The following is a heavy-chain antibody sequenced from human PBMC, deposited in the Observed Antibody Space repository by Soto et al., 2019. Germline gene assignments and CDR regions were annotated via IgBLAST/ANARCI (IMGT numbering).Heavy chain of an antibody. J-gene: IGHJ3*02. Sequence: QVHLVQSGAEVKKPGSSVKVSCRASGGTFNTYGFNWVRQAPGQGLEWMGGIIPLFGTTTYAQNFQGRVTITADQSTTTAYMEMSGLTSEDTAVYFCARDDFGDLWRAFDIWGQGTMVTVSS. CDR3: ARDDFGDLWRAFDI. CDR1: GGTFNTYG. CDR2: IIPLFGTT. D-gene: IGHD4-17*01. V-gene: IGHV1-69*01.